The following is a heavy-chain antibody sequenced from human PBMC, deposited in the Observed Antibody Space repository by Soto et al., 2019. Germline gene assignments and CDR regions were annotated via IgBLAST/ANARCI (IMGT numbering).Heavy chain of an antibody. CDR1: GGTFSSYA. Sequence: GASVKVSCKASGGTFSSYAISWVRQAPGQGLEWMGGIIPSFGTANYAQKFQGRVTITADKSPSTAYMELSSLRSEDTAVYYCASAVGALIVGAKGLVYWGQGTLVTVSS. CDR3: ASAVGALIVGAKGLVY. CDR2: IIPSFGTA. J-gene: IGHJ4*02. V-gene: IGHV1-69*06. D-gene: IGHD1-26*01.